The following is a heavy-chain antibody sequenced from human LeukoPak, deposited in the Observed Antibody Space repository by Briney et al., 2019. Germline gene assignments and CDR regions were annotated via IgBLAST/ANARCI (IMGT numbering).Heavy chain of an antibody. D-gene: IGHD2-2*01. CDR2: INHSGST. CDR3: ARGVGYCSSTSCQNWFDP. CDR1: GGSFSGYY. J-gene: IGHJ5*02. V-gene: IGHV4-34*01. Sequence: PSETLSLTCAVYGGSFSGYYWSWIRQPPGKGLEWIGEINHSGSTNYNPSLKSRVTISVDTSKNQFSLKLSSVTAADTAVYYCARGVGYCSSTSCQNWFDPWGQGTLVTVSS.